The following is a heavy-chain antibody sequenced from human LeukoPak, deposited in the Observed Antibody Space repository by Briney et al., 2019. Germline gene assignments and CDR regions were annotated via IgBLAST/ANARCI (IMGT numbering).Heavy chain of an antibody. CDR2: INPSGGST. D-gene: IGHD3-22*01. Sequence: GASVKVSCKASGYSFITYGITWVRQAPGQGLEWMGIINPSGGSTSYAQKLQGRVTMTTDTSTSTAYMELGSLRSDDTAVYYCARDEARYSSGYYPNWFDPWGQGTLVTVSS. CDR1: GYSFITYG. J-gene: IGHJ5*02. CDR3: ARDEARYSSGYYPNWFDP. V-gene: IGHV1-18*01.